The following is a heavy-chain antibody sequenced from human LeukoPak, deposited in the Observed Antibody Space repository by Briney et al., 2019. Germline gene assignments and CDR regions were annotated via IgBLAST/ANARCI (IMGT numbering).Heavy chain of an antibody. CDR2: ISSSGSTI. D-gene: IGHD6-25*01. J-gene: IGHJ6*03. V-gene: IGHV3-11*04. CDR1: GFTFSDYY. Sequence: GGSLRLSCAASGFTFSDYYMSWIRQAPGKGLEWVSYISSSGSTIYYADSVKGRFSISRDNAKNSLYLQMNSLRAEDTAVYYCARVSGGPYYYYYMDVWGKGTTVTVSS. CDR3: ARVSGGPYYYYYMDV.